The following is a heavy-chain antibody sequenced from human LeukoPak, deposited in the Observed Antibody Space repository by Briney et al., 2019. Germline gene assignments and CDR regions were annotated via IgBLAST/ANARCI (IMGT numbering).Heavy chain of an antibody. CDR2: INHSGST. CDR3: ARGVKIFGVVIHKGNWFDP. CDR1: GGSFSGYY. Sequence: SETLSLTCAVYGGSFSGYYWSWIRQPPGKGLEWIGEINHSGSTNYDPSLKSRVTISVDTSKNQFSLKLSSVTAADTVVYYCARGVKIFGVVIHKGNWFDPWGQGTLVTVSS. J-gene: IGHJ5*02. D-gene: IGHD3-3*01. V-gene: IGHV4-34*01.